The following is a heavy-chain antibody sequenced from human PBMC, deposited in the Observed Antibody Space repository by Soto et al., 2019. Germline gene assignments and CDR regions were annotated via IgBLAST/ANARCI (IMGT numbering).Heavy chain of an antibody. V-gene: IGHV1-46*01. D-gene: IGHD2-8*01. CDR1: GYTFTHYY. Sequence: GASVKVSCKASGYTFTHYYIHWVRQAPGQGLEWMGMINPSGGSTVYAQKFQGRVTMTTDTSTTTVYMELSSLRSDDTAVYYRARPPFPGCINGVCYPCDHWGQGTLVTVSS. J-gene: IGHJ4*02. CDR3: ARPPFPGCINGVCYPCDH. CDR2: INPSGGST.